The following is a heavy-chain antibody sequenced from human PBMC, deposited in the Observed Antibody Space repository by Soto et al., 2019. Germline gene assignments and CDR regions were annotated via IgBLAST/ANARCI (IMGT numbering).Heavy chain of an antibody. CDR1: GGTFSSYA. D-gene: IGHD1-1*01. Sequence: QVQLVQSGAEVKKPGSSVKVSCKASGGTFSSYAISWVRQAPGQGLEWMGEIISMFGAAMYAQKFQGRVTITADESASTAYMELSSLRSEDTAVYYCARGGKERFRGSGMDVWGQGTTVTVS. CDR2: IISMFGAA. V-gene: IGHV1-69*01. CDR3: ARGGKERFRGSGMDV. J-gene: IGHJ6*02.